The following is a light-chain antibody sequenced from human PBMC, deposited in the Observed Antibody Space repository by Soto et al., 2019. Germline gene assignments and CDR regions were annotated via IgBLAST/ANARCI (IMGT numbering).Light chain of an antibody. Sequence: EIAMTQCPATLSLSPGEIATLSCSASQSVSSKLAWYQQKPGQAPRLLIYDASTRATGVSARFSASGSGTDFTLTITSLQSEDFAVYYCQQYNLWPPITFGQGTRLEIK. CDR1: QSVSSK. V-gene: IGKV3-15*01. CDR2: DAS. J-gene: IGKJ5*01. CDR3: QQYNLWPPIT.